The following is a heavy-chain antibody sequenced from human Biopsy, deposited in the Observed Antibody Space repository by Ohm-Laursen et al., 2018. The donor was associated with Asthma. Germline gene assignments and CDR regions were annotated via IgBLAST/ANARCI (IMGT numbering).Heavy chain of an antibody. J-gene: IGHJ4*02. D-gene: IGHD6-19*01. V-gene: IGHV3-53*01. CDR1: GFTVSRDH. Sequence: SLRLSCTASGFTVSRDHMFWVRQAPGKGLEWVSVIYSGGTSHTADSVRGRSTISRDFSKNTLHLQMHSLRVEDTAVYYCARGDSSGWSHYYFDYWGQGTLVTASS. CDR2: IYSGGTS. CDR3: ARGDSSGWSHYYFDY.